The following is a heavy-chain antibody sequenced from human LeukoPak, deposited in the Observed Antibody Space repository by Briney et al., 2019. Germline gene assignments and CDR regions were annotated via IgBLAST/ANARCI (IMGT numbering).Heavy chain of an antibody. CDR1: GGTFSSYA. CDR2: IIPILGIA. Sequence: GASVKVSCKASGGTFSSYAISWVRQAPGQGLEWMGRIIPILGIANYAQKFQGRVTITADKSTSTAYMELSSLRSEDTAVYYCARDARTRYYGGNSVYWFDPWGQGTLVTVSS. J-gene: IGHJ5*02. V-gene: IGHV1-69*04. CDR3: ARDARTRYYGGNSVYWFDP. D-gene: IGHD4-23*01.